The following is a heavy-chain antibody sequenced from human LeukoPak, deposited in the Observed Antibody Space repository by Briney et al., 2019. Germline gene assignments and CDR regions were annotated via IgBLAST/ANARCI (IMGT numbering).Heavy chain of an antibody. J-gene: IGHJ4*02. CDR1: GGTFISYA. V-gene: IGHV1-69*01. CDR2: IIPIFGTA. CDR3: ARAVLGIGGFDY. D-gene: IGHD7-27*01. Sequence: GSSVKVSCKASGGTFISYAISWVRQAPGQGLEWMGGIIPIFGTANYAQKFQGRVTIAADESTSTAYMELSSLRSEDTAVYYCARAVLGIGGFDYWGQGTLVTVSS.